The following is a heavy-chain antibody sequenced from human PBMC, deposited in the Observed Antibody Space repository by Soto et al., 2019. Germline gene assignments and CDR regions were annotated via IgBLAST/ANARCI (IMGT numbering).Heavy chain of an antibody. CDR3: ERRVSDYWFDP. J-gene: IGHJ5*02. V-gene: IGHV4-39*01. D-gene: IGHD3-3*01. CDR1: GGSISSSSYY. CDR2: IYYSGST. Sequence: SETLSLTCTVSGGSISSSSYYWGWIRQPPGKGLEWIGSIYYSGSTYYNPSLKSRATISVEKSKNQFSLKLSSVTAADTAVYYCERRVSDYWFDPWGQGTLVIVSS.